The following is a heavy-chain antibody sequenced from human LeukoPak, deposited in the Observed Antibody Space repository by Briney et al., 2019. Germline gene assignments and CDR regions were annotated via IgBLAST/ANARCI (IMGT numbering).Heavy chain of an antibody. CDR3: ARDQGLSVADLFDY. CDR2: IKQDGSEK. Sequence: PAGSLRLSCAASGFTFSSYWMSWVRQAPGKGLEWVANIKQDGSEKYYVDSVKGRFTISRDNAKNSLYLQMNSLRAEDTAVYYCARDQGLSVADLFDYWGQGTLVTVSS. CDR1: GFTFSSYW. D-gene: IGHD6-19*01. V-gene: IGHV3-7*03. J-gene: IGHJ4*02.